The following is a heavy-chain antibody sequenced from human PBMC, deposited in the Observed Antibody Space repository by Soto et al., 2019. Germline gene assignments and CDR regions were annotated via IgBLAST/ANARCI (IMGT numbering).Heavy chain of an antibody. CDR2: ISGGSRTR. CDR1: RCTFSSYS. Sequence: GGSLRLPCAASRCTFSSYSMNWVRQAPGKGREGVSYISGGSRTRYYADSVKCRFTISRDKAKNALYLQMNSLRDEDAAVYGWARSRGHNSDLDYWGQVTLVTVSS. J-gene: IGHJ4*02. CDR3: ARSRGHNSDLDY. V-gene: IGHV3-48*02. D-gene: IGHD5-18*01.